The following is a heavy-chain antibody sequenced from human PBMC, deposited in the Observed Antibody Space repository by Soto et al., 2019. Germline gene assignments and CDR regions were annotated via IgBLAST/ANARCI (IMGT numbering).Heavy chain of an antibody. CDR2: INHSGST. CDR1: GGSFSGYY. D-gene: IGHD4-4*01. J-gene: IGHJ6*01. Sequence: TSETLSLSWAVYGGSFSGYYWSWIRQPPGKGLEWIGEINHSGSTNYNPSLKSRVTISVDTSKNQFSLKLSSVTAADTAVYYCARGPTTVTYYYDGMYGWGQGATV. V-gene: IGHV4-34*01. CDR3: ARGPTTVTYYYDGMYG.